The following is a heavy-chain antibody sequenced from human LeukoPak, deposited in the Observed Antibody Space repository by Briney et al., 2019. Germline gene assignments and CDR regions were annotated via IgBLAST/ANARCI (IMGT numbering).Heavy chain of an antibody. D-gene: IGHD6-6*01. CDR3: ARVVRDYSSSYYYYMDV. V-gene: IGHV1-8*01. J-gene: IGHJ6*03. CDR1: GYTFTSYD. Sequence: GASVKVSCKASGYTFTSYDINWVRQATGQGLEWMGWMNPNSGNPGYAQKFQGRVTMTRNTSISTAYMELSSLRSEDTAVYYCARVVRDYSSSYYYYMDVWGKGTTVTVSS. CDR2: MNPNSGNP.